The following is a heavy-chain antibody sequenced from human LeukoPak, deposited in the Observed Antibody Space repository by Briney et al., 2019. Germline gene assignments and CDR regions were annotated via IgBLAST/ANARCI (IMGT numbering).Heavy chain of an antibody. V-gene: IGHV3-11*01. Sequence: GGPLRLSCAASGFTFSDYYMSWIRQAPGKGLEWVSYISSSGSTIYYADSVKGRFTISRDNAKNSLYLQMNSLRAEDTAVYYCARALRQQLGGYYFDYWGQGTLVTVSS. CDR2: ISSSGSTI. CDR1: GFTFSDYY. CDR3: ARALRQQLGGYYFDY. J-gene: IGHJ4*02. D-gene: IGHD6-13*01.